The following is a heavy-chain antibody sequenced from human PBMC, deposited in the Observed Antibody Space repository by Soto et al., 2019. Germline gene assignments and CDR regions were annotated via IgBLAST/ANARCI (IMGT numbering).Heavy chain of an antibody. J-gene: IGHJ2*01. V-gene: IGHV1-69*13. CDR3: ARGRDTYYYDSSGYSGWYFDL. Sequence: SVKVSCKASGGTFSSYAISWVRQAPGQGLEWMGGIIPIFGTANYAQKFQGRVTITADESTSTAYMELSSLRSEDTAVYYCARGRDTYYYDSSGYSGWYFDLWGRGTLVTVSS. D-gene: IGHD3-22*01. CDR2: IIPIFGTA. CDR1: GGTFSSYA.